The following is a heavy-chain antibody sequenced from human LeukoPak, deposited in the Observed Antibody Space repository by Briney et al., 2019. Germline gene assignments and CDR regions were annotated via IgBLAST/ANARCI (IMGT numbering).Heavy chain of an antibody. D-gene: IGHD2-21*02. Sequence: GASVKASFKSSGYTFRDYYLDRVRQAPGQGLEWMGWINPNSGGTKFAQKFQDRVAMTRDTSISTAHMKLNRLRSDDTAVYYCARGGPVDCRNEGALDLWGQGTMVTVSS. CDR3: ARGGPVDCRNEGALDL. CDR2: INPNSGGT. CDR1: GYTFRDYY. J-gene: IGHJ3*01. V-gene: IGHV1-2*02.